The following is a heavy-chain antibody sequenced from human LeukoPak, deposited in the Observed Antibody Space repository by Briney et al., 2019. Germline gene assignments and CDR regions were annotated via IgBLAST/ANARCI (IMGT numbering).Heavy chain of an antibody. CDR2: IYTGGDT. CDR3: AGGQMFTSGGFDD. Sequence: GGSLRLSCAASGFSVSNKYMSWVRQAPGKGLEWVSVIYTGGDTYHADSVRGRFTISRDNSKNTVNLQMNSLRAEDTALYYCAGGQMFTSGGFDDWGQGTLVTVSS. J-gene: IGHJ4*02. CDR1: GFSVSNKY. V-gene: IGHV3-53*01. D-gene: IGHD6-19*01.